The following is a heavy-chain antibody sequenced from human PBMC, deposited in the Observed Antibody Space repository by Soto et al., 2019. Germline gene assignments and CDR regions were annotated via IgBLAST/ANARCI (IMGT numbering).Heavy chain of an antibody. V-gene: IGHV3-74*01. D-gene: IGHD1-26*01. CDR1: GFTFSYYW. Sequence: EVQLVESGGGLVQPGESLRLSCAASGFTFSYYWMHWVRQAPGKGLVWVSRIHSDGSSTTYAESVKGRFTISRDNASNKVYLQMNGLRIEDTAVYYCARGDCGAFDIWGQGTVVTVSS. CDR2: IHSDGSST. J-gene: IGHJ3*02. CDR3: ARGDCGAFDI.